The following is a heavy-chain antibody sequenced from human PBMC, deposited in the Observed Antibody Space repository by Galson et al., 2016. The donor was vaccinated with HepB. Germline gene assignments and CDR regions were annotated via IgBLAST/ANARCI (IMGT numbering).Heavy chain of an antibody. CDR3: ARDGFSTTGFDY. CDR1: DYSFTTYG. D-gene: IGHD4-17*01. Sequence: SVKVSCKASDYSFTTYGISWVRQAPGQGLEWMGWISPYNGNTNYAQKFQGRVTMTTDTSTSTAYMELRSLRSNDTAVYYCARDGFSTTGFDYWGQGTLVTVSS. J-gene: IGHJ4*02. CDR2: ISPYNGNT. V-gene: IGHV1-18*01.